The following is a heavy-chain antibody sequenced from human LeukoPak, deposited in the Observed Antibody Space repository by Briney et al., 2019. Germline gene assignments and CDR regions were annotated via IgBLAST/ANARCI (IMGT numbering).Heavy chain of an antibody. CDR3: ARGSFPEMATTHFDY. V-gene: IGHV1-46*01. CDR1: GYTFTSYY. Sequence: ASVKVSCKASGYTFTSYYMHWVRQAPGQGLEWMGIINPSGGSTSYAQKFQGRVTMTRDTSTSTVYMELSSLRSDDTAVYYCARGSFPEMATTHFDYWGQGTLVTVSS. CDR2: INPSGGST. D-gene: IGHD5-24*01. J-gene: IGHJ4*02.